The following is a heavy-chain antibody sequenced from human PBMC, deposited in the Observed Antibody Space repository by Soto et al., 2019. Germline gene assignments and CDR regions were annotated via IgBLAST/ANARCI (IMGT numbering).Heavy chain of an antibody. V-gene: IGHV4-30-4*01. CDR1: GGSISSGDYY. Sequence: PSETLSLTCTVSGGSISSGDYYWSWIRQPPGKGLEWIGYIYYSGSTYYNPSLKSRVTISVGTSKNQFSLKLSSVTAADTAVYYCARVRGTVTYYDFWSGLEGYFDYWGQGTLVTVSS. CDR3: ARVRGTVTYYDFWSGLEGYFDY. D-gene: IGHD3-3*01. CDR2: IYYSGST. J-gene: IGHJ4*02.